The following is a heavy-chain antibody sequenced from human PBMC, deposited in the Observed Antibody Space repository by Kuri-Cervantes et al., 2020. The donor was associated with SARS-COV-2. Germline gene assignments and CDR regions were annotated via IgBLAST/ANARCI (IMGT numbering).Heavy chain of an antibody. CDR3: ARVRMPAYYFDY. J-gene: IGHJ4*02. CDR2: IYSGGST. CDR1: GFTFSRYA. Sequence: GGSLRLSCAASGFTFSRYAMHWVRQAPGKGLEWVSVIYSGGSTYYADSVKGRFTISRDNSKNTLYLQMNSLRAEDTAVYYCARVRMPAYYFDYWGQGTLVTVSS. V-gene: IGHV3-53*01. D-gene: IGHD2-2*01.